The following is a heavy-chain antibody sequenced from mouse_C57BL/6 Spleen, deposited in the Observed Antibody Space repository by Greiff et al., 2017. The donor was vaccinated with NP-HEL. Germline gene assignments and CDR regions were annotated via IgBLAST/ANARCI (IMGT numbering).Heavy chain of an antibody. Sequence: VQLQQPGAELVRPGSSVKLSCKASGYTFTSYWMHWVKQRPIQGLEWIGNIDPSDSETHYNQKFKDKATLTVDKSSSTAYMQLSSLTSEDSAVYYCARRGDYYGSSFMDYWGQGTSVTVSS. CDR1: GYTFTSYW. V-gene: IGHV1-52*01. J-gene: IGHJ4*01. CDR3: ARRGDYYGSSFMDY. D-gene: IGHD1-1*01. CDR2: IDPSDSET.